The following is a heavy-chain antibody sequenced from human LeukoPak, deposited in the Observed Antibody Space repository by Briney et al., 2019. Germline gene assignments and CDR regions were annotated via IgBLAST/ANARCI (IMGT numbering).Heavy chain of an antibody. Sequence: GGSLRLSCAASGFTVSSNYMSWVRQAPGKGLEWVAVTYSDGRTYYADSVKGRFTISRDDSKNTLYLQMNSLRAEDTAVYYCARSIAAAGTHPYYFDFWGQGTLVTVSS. V-gene: IGHV3-53*01. CDR1: GFTVSSNY. CDR3: ARSIAAAGTHPYYFDF. CDR2: TYSDGRT. J-gene: IGHJ4*02. D-gene: IGHD6-13*01.